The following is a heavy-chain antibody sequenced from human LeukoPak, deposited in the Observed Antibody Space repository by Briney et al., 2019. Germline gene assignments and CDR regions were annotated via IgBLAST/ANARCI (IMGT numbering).Heavy chain of an antibody. CDR3: TRVLGD. J-gene: IGHJ4*02. Sequence: PGGSLRLSCAVSGFTFSSYWMHWVPQAPGKGLVWVSLINSDGSSTSYADSVKGRFTISRDNARNTLYLLMNSLRAEDTAVYYCTRVLGDWGQGTRVTVSS. CDR1: GFTFSSYW. D-gene: IGHD3-16*01. V-gene: IGHV3-74*01. CDR2: INSDGSST.